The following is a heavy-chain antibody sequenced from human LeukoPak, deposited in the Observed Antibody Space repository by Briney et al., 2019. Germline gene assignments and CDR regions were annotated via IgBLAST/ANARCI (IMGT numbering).Heavy chain of an antibody. CDR3: ARINHYYYYYYMDV. CDR2: IFYSANT. Sequence: PSETLSLTCTVSGGSISSSSYHWGWIRQPPGKGLEWIGHIFYSANTYYNPSLKSRVTISEDTSKNQFSLKLTSVTAAVTAVYYCARINHYYYYYYMDVWGKGTAVTVSS. CDR1: GGSISSSSYH. J-gene: IGHJ6*03. D-gene: IGHD3-16*01. V-gene: IGHV4-39*01.